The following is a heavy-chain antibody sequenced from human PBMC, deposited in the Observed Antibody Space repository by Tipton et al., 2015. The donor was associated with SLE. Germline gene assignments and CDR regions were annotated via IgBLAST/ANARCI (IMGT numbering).Heavy chain of an antibody. J-gene: IGHJ4*02. D-gene: IGHD2-2*01. Sequence: SLRLSCAASGFTFSSYWMHWVRQAPGKGLVWVSRINSDGSSTSYADSVKGRFTISRDNAKNTLYLQMNSLRAEDTAVYYCAKGGTYCSSTSCPWNYWGQGTLVTVSS. CDR3: AKGGTYCSSTSCPWNY. CDR2: INSDGSST. CDR1: GFTFSSYW. V-gene: IGHV3-74*01.